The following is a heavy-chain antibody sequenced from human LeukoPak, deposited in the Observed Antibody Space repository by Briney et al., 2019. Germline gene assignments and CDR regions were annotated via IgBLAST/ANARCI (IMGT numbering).Heavy chain of an antibody. CDR3: ASVNRDGYNFWDRPVDY. CDR2: IYHSGST. D-gene: IGHD5-24*01. J-gene: IGHJ4*02. CDR1: GGSISSGGYY. Sequence: SETLSLTCTVSGGSISSGGYYWSWIRQPPGKGLEWIGYIYHSGSTYYNPSLKSRVTISVDRSKNQFSLKLSSVTAADTAVYYCASVNRDGYNFWDRPVDYWGQGTLVTVSS. V-gene: IGHV4-30-2*01.